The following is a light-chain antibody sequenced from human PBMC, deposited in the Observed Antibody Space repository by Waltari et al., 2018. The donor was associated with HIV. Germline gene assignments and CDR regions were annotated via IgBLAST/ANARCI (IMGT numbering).Light chain of an antibody. J-gene: IGLJ2*01. CDR1: SSDIGSFDY. CDR3: CSYSDSGTIL. CDR2: DVT. V-gene: IGLV2-14*03. Sequence: SALTQPASVSGSPGPATTLSCLGASSDIGSFDYVSCYQQHPDTAPKLILYDVTYRHSGVSGRFSGSRSGSMASLTISGLQPEDEADYFCCSYSDSGTILFGGGTRVTVL.